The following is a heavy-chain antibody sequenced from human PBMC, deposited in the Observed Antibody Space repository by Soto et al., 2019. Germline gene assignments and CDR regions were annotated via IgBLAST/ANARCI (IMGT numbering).Heavy chain of an antibody. CDR3: AIGYYVWSLTTSFDY. CDR1: GGSFSGYY. Sequence: QVQLQQWGAGLLKPSETLSLTCAVYGGSFSGYYWSWIRQPPGKGLEWIGEINHSGSTNYNPSLKSRVTISVDTSKIRFSLKMRSVTAADTAVYYCAIGYYVWSLTTSFDYWCQGNLVTVSS. CDR2: INHSGST. D-gene: IGHD3-16*01. V-gene: IGHV4-34*01. J-gene: IGHJ4*02.